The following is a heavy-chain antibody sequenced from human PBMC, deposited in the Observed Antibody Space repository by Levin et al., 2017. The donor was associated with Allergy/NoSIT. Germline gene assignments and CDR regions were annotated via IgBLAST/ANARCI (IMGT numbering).Heavy chain of an antibody. V-gene: IGHV4-38-2*02. Sequence: SETLSLTCDVSGFSISSGYYWGWIRQPPGKGLEWIGSIVQTGRTFYNPSLKSRVTISVDTSKNHFSLHLNSVTAADTAVYYCARDRRGSGSGGYYSIMEQWGQGTRVTVSS. J-gene: IGHJ4*02. CDR2: IVQTGRT. CDR1: GFSISSGYY. D-gene: IGHD3-10*01. CDR3: ARDRRGSGSGGYYSIMEQ.